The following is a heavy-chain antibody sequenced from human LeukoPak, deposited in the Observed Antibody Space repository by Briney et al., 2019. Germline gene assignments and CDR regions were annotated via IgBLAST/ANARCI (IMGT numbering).Heavy chain of an antibody. Sequence: GGSLRLSCAASGFTFSSYRMNWVRQAPGKGLEWVSSITSSSSYIYYADSVKGRFTISRDNAKNSLYLQMNSLRAEDTAVYYCARESAVAGTKALDYWGQGTLVTVSS. CDR1: GFTFSSYR. D-gene: IGHD6-19*01. V-gene: IGHV3-21*01. CDR3: ARESAVAGTKALDY. J-gene: IGHJ4*02. CDR2: ITSSSSYI.